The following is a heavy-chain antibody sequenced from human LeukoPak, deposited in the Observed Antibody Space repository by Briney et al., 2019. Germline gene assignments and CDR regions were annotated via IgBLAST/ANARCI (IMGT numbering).Heavy chain of an antibody. V-gene: IGHV3-30-3*01. CDR2: ISYDGSNK. J-gene: IGHJ6*04. Sequence: GRSLRLSCAASGFTFSSYAMHWVRQAPGKGLEWVAVISYDGSNKYYADSVKGRFTISRDNSKNTLYLQMNSLRAEDTAVYYCARGITRFLDSPTDVWGKGTTVTVSS. D-gene: IGHD3-3*01. CDR1: GFTFSSYA. CDR3: ARGITRFLDSPTDV.